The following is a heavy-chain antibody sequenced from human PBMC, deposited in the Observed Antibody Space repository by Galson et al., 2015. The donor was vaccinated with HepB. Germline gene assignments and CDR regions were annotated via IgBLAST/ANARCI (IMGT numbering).Heavy chain of an antibody. V-gene: IGHV3-7*01. D-gene: IGHD6-19*01. Sequence: SLRLSCAASGFTFSSYWMSWVRQAPGKGLEWVANIKQDGNEKYYVDSVKGRFTISRDSAKNSLFLRMNSLRAEDTAVYYCARERHSSSRSLYDFDYWGQGTLVTVSS. CDR3: ARERHSSSRSLYDFDY. CDR1: GFTFSSYW. J-gene: IGHJ4*02. CDR2: IKQDGNEK.